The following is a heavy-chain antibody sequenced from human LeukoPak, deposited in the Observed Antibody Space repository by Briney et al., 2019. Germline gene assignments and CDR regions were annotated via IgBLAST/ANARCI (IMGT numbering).Heavy chain of an antibody. J-gene: IGHJ3*02. CDR3: AIPYYDSSGYYYGDAFDI. Sequence: SETLSLTCTVSGGSISSYYWSWIRQPAGKGLEWIGRIYTSGSTNYNPSLKSRVTMSVDTSKNQFSLKLSSVTAADTAVHYCAIPYYDSSGYYYGDAFDIWGQGTMVTASS. V-gene: IGHV4-4*07. CDR2: IYTSGST. D-gene: IGHD3-22*01. CDR1: GGSISSYY.